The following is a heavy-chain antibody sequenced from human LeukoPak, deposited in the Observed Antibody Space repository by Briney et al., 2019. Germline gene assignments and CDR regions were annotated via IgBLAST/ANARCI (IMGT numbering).Heavy chain of an antibody. CDR3: AKGVTGSYSHDAFDI. D-gene: IGHD1-26*01. CDR1: GFTFSSYG. J-gene: IGHJ3*02. CDR2: ISWNSGSI. Sequence: GGSLRLSCAASGFTFSSYGMHWVRQAPGKGLEWVSGISWNSGSIGYADSVKGRFTISRDNAKNSLYLQMNSLRAEDMALYYCAKGVTGSYSHDAFDIWGQGTMVTVSS. V-gene: IGHV3-9*03.